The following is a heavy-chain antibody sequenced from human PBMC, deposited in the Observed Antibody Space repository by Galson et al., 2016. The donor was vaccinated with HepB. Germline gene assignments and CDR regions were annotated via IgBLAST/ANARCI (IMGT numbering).Heavy chain of an antibody. V-gene: IGHV3-15*01. CDR2: IQSKTDDGAT. CDR1: GFTFSSYW. D-gene: IGHD4-17*01. Sequence: SLRLSCAVSGFTFSSYWMNWVRQAPGKGLEWVGRIQSKTDDGATDYAAPVKGRFTIPRAASKNTLFLQMNSLKTEDTAVYYCTTDIRVQFLSDSVTTGIDFWGQGTLVTVSS. J-gene: IGHJ4*02. CDR3: TTDIRVQFLSDSVTTGIDF.